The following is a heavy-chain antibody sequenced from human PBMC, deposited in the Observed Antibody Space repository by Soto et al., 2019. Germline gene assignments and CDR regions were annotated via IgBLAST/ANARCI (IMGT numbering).Heavy chain of an antibody. V-gene: IGHV3-74*01. D-gene: IGHD3-10*01. Sequence: EVQLVESGAGLVPPGGSVRLSCAASGFIFKMYWMHWVRQTRGQGLVWISRIYNDGSDTDYADSVKGRFTISRDNVNDTLYRQLNTLGAGDSGLYYCTRGPRPSSTGTGAYWGQGTQVTVPS. CDR1: GFIFKMYW. CDR2: IYNDGSDT. J-gene: IGHJ4*02. CDR3: TRGPRPSSTGTGAY.